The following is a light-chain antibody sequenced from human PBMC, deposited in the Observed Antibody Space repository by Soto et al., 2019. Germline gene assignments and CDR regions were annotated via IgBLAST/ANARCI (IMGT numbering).Light chain of an antibody. CDR3: MQGTHWPIT. CDR1: QSFVHSSNNKNH. Sequence: DILMTQSPDSLSVSLGERATINCKSSQSFVHSSNNKNHLAWYQQRPGQPPRRLIYRVSNRDSGVPARFSGSGSGTDFALKISRVEAEDVGVYYCMQGTHWPITFGQGTRLEIK. J-gene: IGKJ5*01. CDR2: RVS. V-gene: IGKV4-1*01.